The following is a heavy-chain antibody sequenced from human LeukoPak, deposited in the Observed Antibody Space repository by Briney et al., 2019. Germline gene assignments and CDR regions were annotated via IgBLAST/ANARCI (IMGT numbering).Heavy chain of an antibody. Sequence: LRXXXXASGFXFSTXXMSRVRQAPXXXLEXVXAISNSGGSTCYADSVKGRFTIFRDNSKNTLYLQMYSLRAEDTAVYYCAKDRDLRIAVYYDYWGQGNLVTVSS. CDR1: GFXFSTXX. CDR3: AKDRDLRIAVYYDY. CDR2: ISNSGGST. V-gene: IGHV3-23*01. J-gene: IGHJ4*02. D-gene: IGHD6-19*01.